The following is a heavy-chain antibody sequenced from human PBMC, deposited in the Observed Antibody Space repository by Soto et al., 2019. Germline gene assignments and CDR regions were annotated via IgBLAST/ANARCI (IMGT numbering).Heavy chain of an antibody. CDR2: IWYDGSNK. CDR3: ARAKGPLFPPVDY. V-gene: IGHV3-33*01. D-gene: IGHD3-10*02. CDR1: GFTFSSYG. J-gene: IGHJ4*02. Sequence: QVQLVESGGGVVQPGRSLRLSCAASGFTFSSYGMHWVRQAPGKGLEWVAVIWYDGSNKYYADSVKGRFTISRDNSKNTLYLQMNSLRAEDTAVYYCARAKGPLFPPVDYWGQGTLVTVSS.